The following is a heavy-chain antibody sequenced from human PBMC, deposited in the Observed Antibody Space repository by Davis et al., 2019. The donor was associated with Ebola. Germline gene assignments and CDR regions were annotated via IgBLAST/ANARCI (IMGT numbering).Heavy chain of an antibody. CDR1: GFTFSSYS. Sequence: GESLKISCAASGFTFSSYSMNWVRQATGKGLEWVSAIGTAGDTYYPGSVKGRFTISRENAKNSLYLQMNSLRAGDTAVYYCARDFDHSSWSPVDYWGQGTLVTVSS. CDR3: ARDFDHSSWSPVDY. J-gene: IGHJ4*02. V-gene: IGHV3-13*01. CDR2: IGTAGDT. D-gene: IGHD6-13*01.